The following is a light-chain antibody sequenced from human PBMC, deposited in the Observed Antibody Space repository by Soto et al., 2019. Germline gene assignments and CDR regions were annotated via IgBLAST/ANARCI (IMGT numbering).Light chain of an antibody. CDR2: DAS. CDR3: LQRGDWPPLT. Sequence: EIVLTQSPATLSLSPGERATLSGRASQSVGSSLAWYQQKPGQAPRLLIYDASNRATGIPARFSGSGSGTDFTLTISSLESEDFAVYYCLQRGDWPPLTFGQGTKVEIK. V-gene: IGKV3-11*01. CDR1: QSVGSS. J-gene: IGKJ1*01.